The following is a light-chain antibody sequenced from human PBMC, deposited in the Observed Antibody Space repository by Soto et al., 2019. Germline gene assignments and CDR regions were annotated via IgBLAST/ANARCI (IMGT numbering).Light chain of an antibody. CDR2: GAS. V-gene: IGKV3-20*01. Sequence: EIVLTQSPGTLSLSPGDRATLSCRASQSVNSNYLAWYQRKPGQPPRLLIYGASNRATDIPYRFSASGSGTDFTLTITRLEAEDFAVYYCEQYDSTPPPFGQGTKVEV. CDR1: QSVNSNY. CDR3: EQYDSTPPP. J-gene: IGKJ1*01.